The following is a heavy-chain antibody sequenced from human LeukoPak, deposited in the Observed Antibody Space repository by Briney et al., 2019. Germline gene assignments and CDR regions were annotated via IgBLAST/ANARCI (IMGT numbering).Heavy chain of an antibody. Sequence: GSLRLSCAASGFTVSSNYMSWIRQPPGKGLEWIGEINHSGGTNYNPSLKSRVTISVDTSKNQFSLKLSSVTAADTAVYYCARGRLQYCSGGSCFLYNWFDPWGQGTLVTVSS. J-gene: IGHJ5*02. CDR1: GFTVSSNY. CDR3: ARGRLQYCSGGSCFLYNWFDP. V-gene: IGHV4-34*01. D-gene: IGHD2-15*01. CDR2: INHSGGT.